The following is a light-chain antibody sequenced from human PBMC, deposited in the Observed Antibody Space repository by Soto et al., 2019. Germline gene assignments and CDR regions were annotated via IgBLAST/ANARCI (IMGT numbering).Light chain of an antibody. CDR3: QQSYITPFT. CDR2: AES. CDR1: QSISSF. J-gene: IGKJ4*01. V-gene: IGKV1-39*01. Sequence: DIQMTQSPSSLSASVGDRVTLTCRASQSISSFLNWYQQKPGRAPTLLIFAESRLRSGVPSRFGGSGSGTDFTLNISSLQPEDFATYFCQQSYITPFTFGGGTKVEI.